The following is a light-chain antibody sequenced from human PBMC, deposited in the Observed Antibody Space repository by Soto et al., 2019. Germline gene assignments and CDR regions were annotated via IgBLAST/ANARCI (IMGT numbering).Light chain of an antibody. J-gene: IGLJ1*01. CDR3: AAWDDSLNGVYV. CDR2: SNN. V-gene: IGLV1-44*01. CDR1: SSNFGSNT. Sequence: QSVLTQPPSASGTPGQRVTISCSGSSSNFGSNTVNWYQQLPGTAPKLLIYSNNQRPSGVPDRFSGSKSGTSASLAISGLQSGDEADYYCAAWDDSLNGVYVFGTGTKVTVL.